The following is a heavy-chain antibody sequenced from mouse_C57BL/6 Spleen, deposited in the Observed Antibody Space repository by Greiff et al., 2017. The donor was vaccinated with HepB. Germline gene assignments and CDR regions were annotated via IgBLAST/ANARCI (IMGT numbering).Heavy chain of an antibody. V-gene: IGHV1-4*01. D-gene: IGHD1-1*01. Sequence: VQLQQSGAELARPGASVKMSCKASGYTFTSYTMHWVKQRPGQGLEWIGYINPSSGYTKYNQKFKDKATLTADKSSSTAYMQLSSLTSEDSAVYYCARVTTVVPFDYWGQGTTLTVSS. CDR3: ARVTTVVPFDY. J-gene: IGHJ2*01. CDR1: GYTFTSYT. CDR2: INPSSGYT.